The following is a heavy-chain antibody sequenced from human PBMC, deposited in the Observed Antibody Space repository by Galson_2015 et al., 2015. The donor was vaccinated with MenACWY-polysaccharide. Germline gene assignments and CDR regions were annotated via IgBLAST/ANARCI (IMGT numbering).Heavy chain of an antibody. Sequence: SLRLSCAASGFTFSNAWMSWVRQAPGKGLEWVGRIKSKTDGGTTEYAAPVKGRFTISRDDSKNTLYLQMNSLETEDAALYYCTTAYYYGILFDHRGQGTLATVSS. CDR2: IKSKTDGGTT. CDR3: TTAYYYGILFDH. D-gene: IGHD1-26*01. V-gene: IGHV3-15*01. CDR1: GFTFSNAW. J-gene: IGHJ4*02.